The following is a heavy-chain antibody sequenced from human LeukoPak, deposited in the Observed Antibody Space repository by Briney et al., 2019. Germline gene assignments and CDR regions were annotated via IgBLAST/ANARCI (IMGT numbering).Heavy chain of an antibody. Sequence: PSETLSLTCTVSGGSISSSSYYWGWIRQPPGKGLEWIGSIYYSGSTYYNPSLKSRVTISVDASKNQFSLKLSSVTAADTAVYYCARRPAAGSSWPQYYYYYYMDVWGKGTTVTISS. D-gene: IGHD6-13*01. CDR2: IYYSGST. V-gene: IGHV4-39*07. CDR3: ARRPAAGSSWPQYYYYYYMDV. J-gene: IGHJ6*03. CDR1: GGSISSSSYY.